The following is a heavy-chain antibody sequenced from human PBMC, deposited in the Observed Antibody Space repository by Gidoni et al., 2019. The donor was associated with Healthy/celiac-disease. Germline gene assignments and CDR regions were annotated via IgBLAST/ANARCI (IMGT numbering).Heavy chain of an antibody. D-gene: IGHD1-26*01. CDR3: ARDPRVGANSGAFDI. CDR1: GGSISSGGYS. J-gene: IGHJ3*02. CDR2: IYYSGST. V-gene: IGHV4-31*03. Sequence: QVQLQESGRGLVKPSQTLSRTCTVSGGSISSGGYSWSWIRQHPGKRLEWIGYIYYSGSTYYNPSLKSRVTISVDTSKNQFSLKLSSVTAADTAVYYCARDPRVGANSGAFDIWGQGTMVTVSS.